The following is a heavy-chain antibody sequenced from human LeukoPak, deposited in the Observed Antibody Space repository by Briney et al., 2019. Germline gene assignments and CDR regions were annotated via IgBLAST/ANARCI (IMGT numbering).Heavy chain of an antibody. CDR2: IYYSGST. CDR1: GGSISSSY. CDR3: ARGHYDILTGYHNWFDP. J-gene: IGHJ5*02. Sequence: SETLSLTCTVSGGSISSSYWSWIRQPPGKGLEWIGYIYYSGSTNYNPSLKSRVTISVDTSKNQFSLKLSSVTAADTAVYYCARGHYDILTGYHNWFDPWGQGTLAAVSS. D-gene: IGHD3-9*01. V-gene: IGHV4-59*01.